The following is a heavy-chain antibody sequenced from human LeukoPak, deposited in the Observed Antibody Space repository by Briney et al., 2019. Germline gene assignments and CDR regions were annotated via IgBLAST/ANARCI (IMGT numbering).Heavy chain of an antibody. V-gene: IGHV3-33*01. CDR1: GFIFSSYG. J-gene: IGHJ4*02. CDR3: ARAPSSSWYYFDY. Sequence: GGSLRLSCAASGFIFSSYGVHWVRQAPGKGMEWVVVIWYDGTNKYYADSVKGRFTISRDNSKNTLYLQMNSLRAEDTAVYYCARAPSSSWYYFDYWGQGTLVTVSS. D-gene: IGHD6-13*01. CDR2: IWYDGTNK.